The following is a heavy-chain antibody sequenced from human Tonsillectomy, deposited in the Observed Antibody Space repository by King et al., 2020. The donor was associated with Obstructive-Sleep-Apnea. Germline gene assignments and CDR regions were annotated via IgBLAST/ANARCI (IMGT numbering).Heavy chain of an antibody. CDR3: AKERQQLLDY. D-gene: IGHD6-13*01. J-gene: IGHJ4*02. CDR1: GFTFSSYA. Sequence: VQLVESGGTLVQPGGSLRLSCAASGFTFSSYAMSWVRQAPGKGLEWVSGISSSGGRTYYADSGKGRFTISRDNSKNTLYLHLNSLRAEDTAVYYCAKERQQLLDYWGQGTLVTVSS. V-gene: IGHV3-23*04. CDR2: ISSSGGRT.